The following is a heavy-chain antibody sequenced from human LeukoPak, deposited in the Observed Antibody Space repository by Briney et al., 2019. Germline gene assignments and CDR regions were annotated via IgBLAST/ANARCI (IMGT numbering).Heavy chain of an antibody. J-gene: IGHJ4*02. CDR1: GYSFTSYW. CDR3: ARLFGSLAAGGTEVYFDY. Sequence: GESLKISCKGSGYSFTSYWIGWVRQMPGKGLEWMGIIYPGDSDTRYSPSFQGQVTISADKSISTAYLQWSSLRASDTAMYYCARLFGSLAAGGTEVYFDYWGQGTLVTVSS. CDR2: IYPGDSDT. V-gene: IGHV5-51*01. D-gene: IGHD6-13*01.